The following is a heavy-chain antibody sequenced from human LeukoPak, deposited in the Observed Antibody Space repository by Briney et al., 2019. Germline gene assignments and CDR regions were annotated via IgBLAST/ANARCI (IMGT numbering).Heavy chain of an antibody. V-gene: IGHV4-59*01. D-gene: IGHD3-16*01. CDR3: ARDRSLGIIDY. CDR2: IYYSGTT. J-gene: IGHJ4*02. Sequence: SETLSLTCIVSGDSISSCYWSWIRQPPGKGLEWIGCIYYSGTTKYNPSLKSRVTISVDASKNHFPLNLTPVTAADTAVYYCARDRSLGIIDYWGQGTLVTVSS. CDR1: GDSISSCY.